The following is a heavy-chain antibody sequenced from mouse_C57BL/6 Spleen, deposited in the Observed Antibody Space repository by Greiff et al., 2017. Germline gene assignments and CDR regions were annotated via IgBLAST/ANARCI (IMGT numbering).Heavy chain of an antibody. D-gene: IGHD4-1*01. CDR1: GYSITSGYY. V-gene: IGHV3-6*01. CDR3: ARNWNFDH. J-gene: IGHJ2*01. Sequence: EVKLMESGPGRVKPSQSLSLTCSVTGYSITSGYYWNWIRQFPGNKLEWMGYISYDGSNNYNPSLKNRISITRDTSKNQFFLKLNSVTTEDTATYYCARNWNFDHWGQGTTLTVSS. CDR2: ISYDGSN.